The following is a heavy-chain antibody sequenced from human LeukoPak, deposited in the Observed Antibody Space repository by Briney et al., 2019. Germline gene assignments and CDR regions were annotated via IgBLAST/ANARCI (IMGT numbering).Heavy chain of an antibody. V-gene: IGHV4-34*08. D-gene: IGHD6-13*01. J-gene: IGHJ6*02. CDR1: GFTFSSYA. CDR2: INHSGST. Sequence: PGGSLRLSCAASGFTFSSYAMSWVRQAPGKGLEWIGEINHSGSTNYNPSLKSRVTISVDTSKNQFSLKLSSVTAADTAVYYCARGAAAGTRVDVWGQGTTVTVSS. CDR3: ARGAAAGTRVDV.